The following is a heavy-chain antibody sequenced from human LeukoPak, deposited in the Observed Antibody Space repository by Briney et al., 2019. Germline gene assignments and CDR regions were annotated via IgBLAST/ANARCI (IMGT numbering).Heavy chain of an antibody. D-gene: IGHD6-13*01. V-gene: IGHV3-48*03. Sequence: PGGSLRLSCAASGFTFSSYEMNWVRQAPGKGLEWVSYISSSGSTIYYADSVKGRFTISRDSAKNTLYLEMNSLRAEDTAVYYCARDVSYNSLDYWGQGTLVTVSS. J-gene: IGHJ4*02. CDR1: GFTFSSYE. CDR2: ISSSGSTI. CDR3: ARDVSYNSLDY.